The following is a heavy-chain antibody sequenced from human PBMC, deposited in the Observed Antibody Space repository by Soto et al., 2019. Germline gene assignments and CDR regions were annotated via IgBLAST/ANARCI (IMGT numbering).Heavy chain of an antibody. D-gene: IGHD2-15*01. CDR3: AKDRRCRGGSCNDSPKHYFDY. CDR2: ISGSDGST. Sequence: PGGSLRLSCAASGFTFSSYAMSCVRQAPGKGLEWVSAISGSDGSTYYADSVKDRFTISRDNSKNTLYLQMNSLRAEDTAVYYCAKDRRCRGGSCNDSPKHYFDYWGQGTLVTVSS. V-gene: IGHV3-23*01. J-gene: IGHJ4*02. CDR1: GFTFSSYA.